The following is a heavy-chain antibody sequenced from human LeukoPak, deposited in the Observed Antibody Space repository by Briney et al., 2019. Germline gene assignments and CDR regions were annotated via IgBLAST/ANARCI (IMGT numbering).Heavy chain of an antibody. D-gene: IGHD4-17*01. CDR1: SDSISSGDYY. CDR3: AGEHKSYGDYPYYFDC. Sequence: SQTLSLTCTVSSDSISSGDYYWSWLRQPAGKGLEFIGYINKNGGTYYNPPLKSRVSISIDTSKNQFSLKLTSVTAADTAVYFCAGEHKSYGDYPYYFDCWGQGTLVTVSS. CDR2: INKNGGT. V-gene: IGHV4-30-4*01. J-gene: IGHJ4*02.